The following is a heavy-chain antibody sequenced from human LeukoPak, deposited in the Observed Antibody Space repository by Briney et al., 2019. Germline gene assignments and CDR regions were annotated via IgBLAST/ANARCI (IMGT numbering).Heavy chain of an antibody. J-gene: IGHJ4*02. D-gene: IGHD6-19*01. CDR3: ARSVAGFDY. V-gene: IGHV4-39*07. CDR2: INHSGST. CDR1: GGSISSGSYY. Sequence: SETLSLTCTVSGGSISSGSYYWSWIRQPPGKGLEWIGEINHSGSTNYNPSLKSRVTISLDTSKNQFSLKLSSVTAADTAVYYCARSVAGFDYWGQGTLVTVSS.